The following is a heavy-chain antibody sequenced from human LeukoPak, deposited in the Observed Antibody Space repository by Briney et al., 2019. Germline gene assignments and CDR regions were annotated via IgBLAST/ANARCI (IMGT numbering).Heavy chain of an antibody. CDR3: ARRIQLWSYWHFDL. Sequence: PSETLSLTYSVSGGSINGYSWGWVRQPPGKGLECIGYMFDRGSPNHHPSLQNRVTTSVDTSKNEFSLRLTFVTAADTAVYYCARRIQLWSYWHFDLWGRGTLVTVSS. CDR1: GGSINGYS. CDR2: MFDRGSP. D-gene: IGHD5-18*01. J-gene: IGHJ2*01. V-gene: IGHV4-4*09.